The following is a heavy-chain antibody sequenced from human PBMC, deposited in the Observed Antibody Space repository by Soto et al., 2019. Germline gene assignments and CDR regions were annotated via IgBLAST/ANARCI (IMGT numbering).Heavy chain of an antibody. CDR3: ARDYRGLLWLRGFDY. V-gene: IGHV1-18*01. J-gene: IGHJ4*02. CDR2: ISAYNGNT. D-gene: IGHD3-10*01. CDR1: GYTFTSYG. Sequence: ASVKVSCKASGYTFTSYGISWVRQAPGQGLEWMGWISAYNGNTNYAQKLQGRVTMTTDTSTSTAYMELRSLRSDDTAVYYCARDYRGLLWLRGFDYWGQGTMVTVSS.